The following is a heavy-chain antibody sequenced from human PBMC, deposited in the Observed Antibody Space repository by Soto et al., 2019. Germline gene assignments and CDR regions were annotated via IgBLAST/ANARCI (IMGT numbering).Heavy chain of an antibody. J-gene: IGHJ6*02. V-gene: IGHV4-31*03. CDR3: ARYCSSTSGYGYYYGMDV. D-gene: IGHD2-2*01. Sequence: QVQLQESGPGLVKPSQTLSLTCTVSGGSISSGGYSWSWIRQHPGKGLEWIGYIYYSGSTYYNPSLNSRVTISVDTSKNQFSLKLSAVTAADTAVYYCARYCSSTSGYGYYYGMDVWGQGTTVTVSS. CDR1: GGSISSGGYS. CDR2: IYYSGST.